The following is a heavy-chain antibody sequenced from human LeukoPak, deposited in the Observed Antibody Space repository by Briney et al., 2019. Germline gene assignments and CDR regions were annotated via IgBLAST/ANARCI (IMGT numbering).Heavy chain of an antibody. CDR3: ARGPYYDFWSGYYPYYFDY. CDR1: GFTFSSYW. J-gene: IGHJ4*02. Sequence: GSLRLSCAASGFTFSSYWMSWVRQAPGKGLEWIGEINHSGSTNYNPSLKSRVTISVDTSKNQFSLKLSSVTAADTAVYYCARGPYYDFWSGYYPYYFDYWGQGTLVTVSS. D-gene: IGHD3-3*01. CDR2: INHSGST. V-gene: IGHV4-34*01.